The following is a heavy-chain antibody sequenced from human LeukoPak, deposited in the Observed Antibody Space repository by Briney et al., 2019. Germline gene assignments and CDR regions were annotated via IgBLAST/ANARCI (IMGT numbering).Heavy chain of an antibody. J-gene: IGHJ4*02. D-gene: IGHD2-15*01. CDR3: SRGPVAASFAY. V-gene: IGHV3-49*04. Sequence: GGSLRLSCTASGFTFGDYAMSWVRQAPGIGLEWVSFVRSKAYGGTTEYAASVKGRFTISRDDSKSIAYLQMNSLKSEDTAVYYCSRGPVAASFAYWGQGTLVTVSS. CDR1: GFTFGDYA. CDR2: VRSKAYGGTT.